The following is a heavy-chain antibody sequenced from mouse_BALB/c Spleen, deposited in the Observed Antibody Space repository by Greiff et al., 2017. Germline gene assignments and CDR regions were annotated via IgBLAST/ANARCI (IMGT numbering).Heavy chain of an antibody. CDR3: ARGNYYGSSYDYYAMDY. CDR1: GYTFTSYW. CDR2: INPSNGRT. J-gene: IGHJ4*01. V-gene: IGHV1S81*02. D-gene: IGHD1-1*01. Sequence: VQLQQPGAELVKPGASVKLSCKASGYTFTSYWMHWVKQRPGQGLEWIGEINPSNGRTNYNEKFKSKATLTVDISSSTAYMQLSSLTSEDSAVYYCARGNYYGSSYDYYAMDYWGQGTSVTVSS.